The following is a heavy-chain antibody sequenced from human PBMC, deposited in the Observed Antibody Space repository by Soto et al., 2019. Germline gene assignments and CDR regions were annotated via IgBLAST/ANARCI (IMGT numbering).Heavy chain of an antibody. D-gene: IGHD5-18*01. CDR1: GYSFTSYW. CDR3: AIRAVDTAMGHYYYYGMDV. J-gene: IGHJ6*02. V-gene: IGHV5-10-1*01. CDR2: IDPSDSYT. Sequence: GESLKISCKGSGYSFTSYWISWVRQMPGKGLEWMGRIDPSDSYTNYSPSFQGHVTISADKSISTAYLQWSSLKASDTAMYYCAIRAVDTAMGHYYYYGMDVWGQGTTVTVSS.